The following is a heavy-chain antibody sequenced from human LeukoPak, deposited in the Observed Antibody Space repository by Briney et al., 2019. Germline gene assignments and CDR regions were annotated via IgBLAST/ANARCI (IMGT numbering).Heavy chain of an antibody. CDR3: ATVGHCSGGSCYFEDYYFDY. V-gene: IGHV1-18*01. Sequence: ASVKVSCKASGYTFTSYGISWVRQAPGQGLEWMGWISAYNGNTNYAQKLQGRVTMTTDTSTSTAYMELSSLRSEDTAVYYRATVGHCSGGSCYFEDYYFDYWGQGTLVTVSS. CDR2: ISAYNGNT. J-gene: IGHJ4*02. CDR1: GYTFTSYG. D-gene: IGHD2-15*01.